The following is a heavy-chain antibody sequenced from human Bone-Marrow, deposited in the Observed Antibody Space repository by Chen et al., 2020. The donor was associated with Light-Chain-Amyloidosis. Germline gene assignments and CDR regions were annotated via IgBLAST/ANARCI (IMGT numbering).Heavy chain of an antibody. Sequence: VQLQEWGTGLLKPSETLSLTCAVYGAHFSNYYWTWVRQAAGKGMEWMGEIIETGSASFNPTLKSRLTMSVEKSKNQFSLKLTSVTAADTAVYYCARAIYRYYDLVNFYHYMDVWGRGTTVTVS. V-gene: IGHV4-34*12. CDR2: IIETGSA. CDR3: ARAIYRYYDLVNFYHYMDV. CDR1: GAHFSNYY. J-gene: IGHJ6*03. D-gene: IGHD3-3*01.